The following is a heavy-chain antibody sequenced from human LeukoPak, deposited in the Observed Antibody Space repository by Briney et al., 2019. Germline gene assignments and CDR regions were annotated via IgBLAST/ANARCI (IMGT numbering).Heavy chain of an antibody. D-gene: IGHD4-17*01. Sequence: PGWSLRLSCAASGFIFSSYEMNWLRQAPWKGLDWVSFISSSCSTIYYADSVKSRFTISRHNAKNSLYLQMNSLRAEDTAVYYCAREMTTVTIFDYWGQGTLVTVSS. J-gene: IGHJ4*02. CDR3: AREMTTVTIFDY. V-gene: IGHV3-48*03. CDR2: ISSSCSTI. CDR1: GFIFSSYE.